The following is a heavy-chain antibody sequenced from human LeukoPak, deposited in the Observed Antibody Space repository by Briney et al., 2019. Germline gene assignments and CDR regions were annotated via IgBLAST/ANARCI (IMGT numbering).Heavy chain of an antibody. D-gene: IGHD3-16*02. CDR3: ARGPSSFGGVIVAPYYYGMDV. Sequence: KPSETLSLTCAVSGGSISSTSYYWAWIRQPPGKGLEWIGTIYYSGSTYHNPSLKSRVTISVDTSKNQFSLKLSSVAAADTAVYYCARGPSSFGGVIVAPYYYGMDVWGQGTTVTVSS. CDR2: IYYSGST. V-gene: IGHV4-39*07. J-gene: IGHJ6*02. CDR1: GGSISSTSYY.